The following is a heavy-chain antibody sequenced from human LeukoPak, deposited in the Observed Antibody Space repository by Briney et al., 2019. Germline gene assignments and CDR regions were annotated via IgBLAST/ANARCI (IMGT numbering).Heavy chain of an antibody. V-gene: IGHV3-21*01. CDR1: GLTFSRYS. CDR2: VGSSEDYI. D-gene: IGHD4-17*01. Sequence: GGSLRLSCAASGLTFSRYSMHWVRQAPGKGLEWVSSVGSSEDYIYYADSVKGRFTISRDNAENSLYLQMNSLKAEDTAVYYCATPANDYGDRNWYFDLWGRGTLVTVSS. J-gene: IGHJ2*01. CDR3: ATPANDYGDRNWYFDL.